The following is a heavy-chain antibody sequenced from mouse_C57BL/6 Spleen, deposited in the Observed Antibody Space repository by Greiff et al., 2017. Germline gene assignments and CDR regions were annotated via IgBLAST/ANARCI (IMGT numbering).Heavy chain of an antibody. CDR3: AGSKYAMDY. V-gene: IGHV1-53*01. Sequence: VQLQPPGTELVKPGASVKLSCKASGYTFTSYWMHWVKQRPGQGLEWIGNIIPSNGGTTYNETFKSKATLTVDKSSSTAYMQLSSLTYEDATVYYGAGSKYAMDYWGQGTSVTVSS. CDR2: IIPSNGGT. CDR1: GYTFTSYW. D-gene: IGHD1-1*01. J-gene: IGHJ4*01.